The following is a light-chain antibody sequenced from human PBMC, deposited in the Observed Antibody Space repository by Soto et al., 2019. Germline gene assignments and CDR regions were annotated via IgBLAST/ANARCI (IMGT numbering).Light chain of an antibody. CDR1: QGIGND. V-gene: IGKV1-17*01. CDR3: LQHNIYPRT. CDR2: AAS. Sequence: DIQMTQSPSSLSASVVDTITITFLASQGIGNDLGWFQQKPGRAPKRLIFAASSLHDGVPSRFSGSGSGTVFTLTISSLQAEDFATYYCLQHNIYPRTFGQGTKVDIK. J-gene: IGKJ1*01.